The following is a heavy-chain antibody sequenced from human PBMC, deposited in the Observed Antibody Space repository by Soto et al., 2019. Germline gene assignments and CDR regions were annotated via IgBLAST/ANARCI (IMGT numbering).Heavy chain of an antibody. CDR2: ITSSGAYL. Sequence: EVKLVESGGGLVKPGGSLRLSCVASGPTFGSYGMNWVRQAPGKGLEWVSSITSSGAYLHYADSVQGRFTVSRDNAKNSMYLQMNSLRVEDTAVYFCARDESAGSSTSDWGQGTLVTVSS. D-gene: IGHD2-2*01. V-gene: IGHV3-21*01. CDR3: ARDESAGSSTSD. J-gene: IGHJ4*02. CDR1: GPTFGSYG.